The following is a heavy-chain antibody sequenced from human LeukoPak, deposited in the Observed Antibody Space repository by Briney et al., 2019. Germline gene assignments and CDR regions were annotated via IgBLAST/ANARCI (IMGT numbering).Heavy chain of an antibody. D-gene: IGHD1-26*01. Sequence: GGSLRLSCAASGFTFSSYAMHWVRQAPGKGLEYVSAISSNGGSTYYANSVKGRFTISRDNSKNTLYLQMGSLRSDDTAVYYCARVLMYSGRPNWFDPWGQGTLVTVSS. CDR2: ISSNGGST. CDR1: GFTFSSYA. J-gene: IGHJ5*02. CDR3: ARVLMYSGRPNWFDP. V-gene: IGHV3-64*01.